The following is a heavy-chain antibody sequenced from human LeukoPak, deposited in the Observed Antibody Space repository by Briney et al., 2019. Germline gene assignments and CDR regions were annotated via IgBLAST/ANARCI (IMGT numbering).Heavy chain of an antibody. V-gene: IGHV3-53*01. CDR1: GFTLSSNY. CDR3: ARALYRGERSVLDI. CDR2: ISSGDTT. D-gene: IGHD1-26*01. Sequence: GESLTLSCAASGFTLSSNYMNWVRQAPGKGLEWVSFISSGDTTFYADSVKGRFTISRDNSKNTVFLQLNSLRAEDTALYYCARALYRGERSVLDIWGQGTMVTVSS. J-gene: IGHJ3*02.